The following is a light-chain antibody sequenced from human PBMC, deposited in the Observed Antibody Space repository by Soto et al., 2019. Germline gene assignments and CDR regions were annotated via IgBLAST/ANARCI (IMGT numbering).Light chain of an antibody. Sequence: QSALTKPAYVSWSPGQSITISCTATSSGVGSYNPVSWYQQHPGIAPKLMIYEVSKRPSGVSSRFSGSMARNTASLTISGLQAEDETDYYCCSYAGSSTLAFGGGTKLTVL. CDR1: SSGVGSYNP. V-gene: IGLV2-23*02. J-gene: IGLJ2*01. CDR3: CSYAGSSTLA. CDR2: EVS.